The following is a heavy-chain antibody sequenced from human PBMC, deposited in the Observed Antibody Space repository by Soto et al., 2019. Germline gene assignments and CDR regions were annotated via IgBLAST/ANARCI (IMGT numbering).Heavy chain of an antibody. D-gene: IGHD2-21*02. CDR1: GYTFTSYY. CDR2: INPNSGDT. J-gene: IGHJ4*02. Sequence: QAQLVQSGAEVKKPGASVKVSCEASGYTFTSYYMHWVRQAPGQGLEWMGWINPNSGDTKYAQKLRGRVNMTRDTSITTAYMEVKMLTSDDTAVYYCARQLAYCGGDCFTEPVDYWGQGTLVTVSS. V-gene: IGHV1-2*02. CDR3: ARQLAYCGGDCFTEPVDY.